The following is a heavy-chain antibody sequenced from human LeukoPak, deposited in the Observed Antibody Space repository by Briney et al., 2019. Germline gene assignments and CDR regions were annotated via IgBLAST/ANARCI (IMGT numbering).Heavy chain of an antibody. D-gene: IGHD2-21*02. CDR2: VNPGGGGT. V-gene: IGHV1-46*01. CDR1: GYTFSSNY. CDR3: ARVKSCGGDCYYFDF. J-gene: IGHJ4*02. Sequence: ASVKVSCKASGYTFSSNYIHWVRQAPGQGLESMGIVNPGGGGTSYAQKFQGRVTMTRDTSTTTVYIEQSSLRSEDTAVYYCARVKSCGGDCYYFDFWGQGTLVTVSS.